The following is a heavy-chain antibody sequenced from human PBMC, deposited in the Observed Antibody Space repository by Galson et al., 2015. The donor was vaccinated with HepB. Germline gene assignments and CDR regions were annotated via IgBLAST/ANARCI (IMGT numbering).Heavy chain of an antibody. Sequence: CAISGDSVSSNSAAWNWIRQSPSRGLEWLGRTYYRSKWYNDYAVSVKSRITINPDTSKNQFSLQLNSVTPEDTAVYYCARDECSSTSCFRYGAYYYYYMDVWGKGTTVTVSS. CDR1: GDSVSSNSAA. D-gene: IGHD2-2*01. CDR3: ARDECSSTSCFRYGAYYYYYMDV. J-gene: IGHJ6*03. V-gene: IGHV6-1*01. CDR2: TYYRSKWYN.